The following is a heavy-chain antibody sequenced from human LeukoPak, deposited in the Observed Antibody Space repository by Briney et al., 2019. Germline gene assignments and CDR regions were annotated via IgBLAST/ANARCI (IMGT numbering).Heavy chain of an antibody. CDR3: AKENPVGGTNYFDY. J-gene: IGHJ4*02. D-gene: IGHD1-26*01. V-gene: IGHV3-23*01. Sequence: PGGSLRLSCAASGFIFSTYPMSWVRQAPGKGLEWVSAISGSGDSTFYADSVKGRCTISRDNSKNTLSLQMNTPRAEDTAVYYCAKENPVGGTNYFDYWGQGTLVTVSS. CDR2: ISGSGDST. CDR1: GFIFSTYP.